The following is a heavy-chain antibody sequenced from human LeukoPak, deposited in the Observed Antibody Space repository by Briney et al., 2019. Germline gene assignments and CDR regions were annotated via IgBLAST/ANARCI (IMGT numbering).Heavy chain of an antibody. Sequence: ASVKVSCKASGYTFTGYYMHWVRQAPGQGLEWMGWINPNSGGTNYAQKFQGRVTMTRDTSISTAYMELSRVRSDDTAVYYCARGPLWFGESVYGMDVWGQGTTVTVSS. V-gene: IGHV1-2*02. CDR2: INPNSGGT. CDR1: GYTFTGYY. CDR3: ARGPLWFGESVYGMDV. D-gene: IGHD3-10*01. J-gene: IGHJ6*02.